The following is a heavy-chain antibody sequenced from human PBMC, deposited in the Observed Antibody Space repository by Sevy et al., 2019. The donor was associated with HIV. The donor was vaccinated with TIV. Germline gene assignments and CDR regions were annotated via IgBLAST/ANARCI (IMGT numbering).Heavy chain of an antibody. D-gene: IGHD6-6*01. CDR2: IWFDGSTQ. Sequence: GGSLRLSCAASGFTFSSYGMHWVRQAPGKGLEWVALIWFDGSTQFYADSVKGRFTISRDNSKNTLYLQMNSLRAEDKAIYYCAREKIELGSAFDIWGPGTLVTVSS. J-gene: IGHJ3*02. CDR3: AREKIELGSAFDI. V-gene: IGHV3-33*01. CDR1: GFTFSSYG.